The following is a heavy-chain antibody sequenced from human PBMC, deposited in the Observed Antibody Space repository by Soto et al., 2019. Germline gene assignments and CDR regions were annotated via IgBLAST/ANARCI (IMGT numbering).Heavy chain of an antibody. CDR1: GGTFSSYT. J-gene: IGHJ4*02. V-gene: IGHV1-69*04. CDR3: ARDLNYYDSSGYYDY. D-gene: IGHD3-22*01. Sequence: ASVKVSCKASGGTFSSYTISWVRQAPGQGLEWMGRIIPILGIANYAQKFQGRVTITADKSTSTAYMELSSLRSEDTAVYYCARDLNYYDSSGYYDYWGQGTLVTVSS. CDR2: IIPILGIA.